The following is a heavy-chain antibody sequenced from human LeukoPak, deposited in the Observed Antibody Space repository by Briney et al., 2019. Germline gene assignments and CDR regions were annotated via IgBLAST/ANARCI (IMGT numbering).Heavy chain of an antibody. CDR3: ASTYYGDYALSYYFDY. V-gene: IGHV4-39*01. Sequence: SETLSLTCTVSGGSISSSSYYWGWIRQPPGKGLEWIGSIYYSGSTYYNPSLKSRVTISVDTSKNQFSLKLSSVTAADTAVYYCASTYYGDYALSYYFDYWGQGTLVTVSS. D-gene: IGHD4-17*01. J-gene: IGHJ4*02. CDR2: IYYSGST. CDR1: GGSISSSSYY.